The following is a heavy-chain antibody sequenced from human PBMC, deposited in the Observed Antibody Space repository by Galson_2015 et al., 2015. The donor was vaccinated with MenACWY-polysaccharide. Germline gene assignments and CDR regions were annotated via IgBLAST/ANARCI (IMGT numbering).Heavy chain of an antibody. V-gene: IGHV1-18*01. CDR1: GYSFTSYG. CDR3: ARDSCSSTSCYQLDQLDY. Sequence: QSGAEVKKPGASVKVSCKASGYSFTSYGITWVRQAPGQGLEWMGWTSAYNGNTKYAQKLQGRATMTTDTSTTTAYMELRSLRSDDTAVYYCARDSCSSTSCYQLDQLDYWGQGTLVTVSS. J-gene: IGHJ4*02. D-gene: IGHD2-2*01. CDR2: TSAYNGNT.